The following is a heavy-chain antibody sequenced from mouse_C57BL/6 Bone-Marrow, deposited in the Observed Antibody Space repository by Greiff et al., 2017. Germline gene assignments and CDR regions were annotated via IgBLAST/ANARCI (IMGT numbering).Heavy chain of an antibody. D-gene: IGHD2-3*01. Sequence: DVKLQESGGGLVKPGGSLKLSCAASGFTFSDYGMHWVRQAPEKGLEWVAYISSGSSTIYYADTVKGRFTISRDNAKNTLFLQMTSLRSEDTAMYYCARDDGYPAWFAYWGQGTLVTVSA. J-gene: IGHJ3*01. CDR2: ISSGSSTI. CDR3: ARDDGYPAWFAY. CDR1: GFTFSDYG. V-gene: IGHV5-17*01.